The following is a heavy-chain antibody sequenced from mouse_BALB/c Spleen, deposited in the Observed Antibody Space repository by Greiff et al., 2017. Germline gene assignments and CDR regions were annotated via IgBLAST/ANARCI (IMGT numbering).Heavy chain of an antibody. D-gene: IGHD1-1*01. Sequence: EVNLVESGGGLVQPGGSRKLSCAASGFTFSSFGMHWVRQAPEKGLEWVAYISSGSSTIYYADTVKGRFTISRDNPKNTLFLQMTSLRSEDTAMYYCARGDYYDFDVWGAGTTVTVSS. CDR2: ISSGSSTI. CDR1: GFTFSSFG. CDR3: ARGDYYDFDV. J-gene: IGHJ1*01. V-gene: IGHV5-17*02.